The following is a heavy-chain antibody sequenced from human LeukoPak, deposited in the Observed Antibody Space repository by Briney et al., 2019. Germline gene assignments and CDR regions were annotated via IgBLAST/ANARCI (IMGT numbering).Heavy chain of an antibody. CDR3: ATGPVVATINPALDY. Sequence: ASVKVSCKVSGYTLTELSMHWVRQAPGKGLEWMGGFDPEDGETIYAQEFQGRVTMTEDTSTDTAYMELSSLRSEDTAVYYCATGPVVATINPALDYWGQGTLVTVSS. D-gene: IGHD5-12*01. CDR2: FDPEDGET. J-gene: IGHJ4*02. V-gene: IGHV1-24*01. CDR1: GYTLTELS.